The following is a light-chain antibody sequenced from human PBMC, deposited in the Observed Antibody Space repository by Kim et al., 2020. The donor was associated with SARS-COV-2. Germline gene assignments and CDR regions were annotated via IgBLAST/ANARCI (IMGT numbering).Light chain of an antibody. Sequence: GQRVTISCSGSRSNIGGNTVNWYQQLPGTAPKLLIYSNNQRPSGVPDRFSGSKSGTSASLAISGLQSEDEADYYCGTWDDSLYGRVFGGGTQLTVL. CDR1: RSNIGGNT. CDR3: GTWDDSLYGRV. V-gene: IGLV1-44*01. J-gene: IGLJ3*02. CDR2: SNN.